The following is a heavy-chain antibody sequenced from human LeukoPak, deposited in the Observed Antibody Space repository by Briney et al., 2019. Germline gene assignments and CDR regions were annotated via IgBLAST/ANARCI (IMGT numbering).Heavy chain of an antibody. D-gene: IGHD3-9*01. V-gene: IGHV4-34*01. J-gene: IGHJ3*02. CDR2: INHSGST. CDR1: GGSFSGYY. Sequence: SETLSLTCAVYGGSFSGYYWSWIRQPPGKGLEWIGEINHSGSTNYNPSLKSRVTISVDTSKNQFSLKLSSVTAADTAVYYCARSYYDILTGSDAFDIWGQGTMVTVSS. CDR3: ARSYYDILTGSDAFDI.